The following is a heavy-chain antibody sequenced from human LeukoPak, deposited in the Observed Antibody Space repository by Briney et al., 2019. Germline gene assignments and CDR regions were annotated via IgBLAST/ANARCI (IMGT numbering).Heavy chain of an antibody. CDR2: MHHSGKA. D-gene: IGHD3-3*01. CDR3: ARGRRYDFWSGYTRINWFDP. J-gene: IGHJ5*02. CDR1: GGSMIDHY. V-gene: IGHV4-59*11. Sequence: PSETLSLTCTVSGGSMIDHYWSWVRQPPGKGLEWVGYMHHSGKANSNPSLKSRVTISVDTSKNQVSLKLSSVTAADTAVYYCARGRRYDFWSGYTRINWFDPWGREPWSPSPQ.